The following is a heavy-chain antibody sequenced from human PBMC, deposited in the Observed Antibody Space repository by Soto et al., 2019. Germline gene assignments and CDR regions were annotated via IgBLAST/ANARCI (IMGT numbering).Heavy chain of an antibody. J-gene: IGHJ3*02. V-gene: IGHV4-34*01. CDR1: GGSFSGYY. D-gene: IGHD3-3*01. Sequence: PSETLSLTCAVYGGSFSGYYWSWIRQPPGKGLEWIGEINHSGSTNYNPSLKRRVTISVDTSKNQFSLKLSSVTAADTAVYYCARPNYDFWSGYYTGHAFDIWGQGTMVTVSS. CDR2: INHSGST. CDR3: ARPNYDFWSGYYTGHAFDI.